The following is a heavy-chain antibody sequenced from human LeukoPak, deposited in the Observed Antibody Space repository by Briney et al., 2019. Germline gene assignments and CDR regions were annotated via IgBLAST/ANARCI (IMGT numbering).Heavy chain of an antibody. J-gene: IGHJ3*02. D-gene: IGHD3-22*01. Sequence: GGSLRLSCAASGFTFSSYSMNWVRQAPGKGLEWVSYISSSSSTIYYADSVKGRFTISRDNAKNSLYLQMNSLRAEDTAVYYCARGYYDSSGYPDAFDIWGQGTMVTVSS. CDR3: ARGYYDSSGYPDAFDI. CDR1: GFTFSSYS. CDR2: ISSSSSTI. V-gene: IGHV3-48*01.